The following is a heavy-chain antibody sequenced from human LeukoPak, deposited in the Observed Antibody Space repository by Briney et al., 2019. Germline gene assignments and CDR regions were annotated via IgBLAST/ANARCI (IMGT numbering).Heavy chain of an antibody. V-gene: IGHV3-23*01. CDR3: AKDFLAGRYDAFDM. Sequence: GGSLRLSCAVSGFTFSSYAMSWVRQAPGKGLEWVSTISGSGGNTYYADSVKGRFTISRDNSKNTLYLQINSLRAEDTAVYYCAKDFLAGRYDAFDMWGQGTKVTVSS. CDR2: ISGSGGNT. J-gene: IGHJ3*02. CDR1: GFTFSSYA. D-gene: IGHD3-9*01.